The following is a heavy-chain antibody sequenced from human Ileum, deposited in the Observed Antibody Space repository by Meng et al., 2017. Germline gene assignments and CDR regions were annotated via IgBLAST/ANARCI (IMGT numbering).Heavy chain of an antibody. D-gene: IGHD6-6*01. J-gene: IGHJ4*02. V-gene: IGHV4-61*01. Sequence: QVSLQESGPRLVRPSEPLSLAFAVSGGSVSSGSYYWSWIRQPPGKGLEWIGHIYYSGSTNYNPSLKSRVTISVDMSKNQFSLKLNSVTAADTAIYFCARSSTSPASYFFDYWGQGTLVTVSS. CDR3: ARSSTSPASYFFDY. CDR2: IYYSGST. CDR1: GGSVSSGSYY.